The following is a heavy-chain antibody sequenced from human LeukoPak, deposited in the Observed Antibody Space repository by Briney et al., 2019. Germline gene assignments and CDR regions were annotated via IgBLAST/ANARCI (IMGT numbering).Heavy chain of an antibody. V-gene: IGHV4-34*01. CDR3: ARGSYGDHPTLDDAFDI. J-gene: IGHJ3*02. CDR2: INHSGST. CDR1: GGSFSGYY. Sequence: SETLSLTCAVYGGSFSGYYWSWIRQPPGKGLEWIGEINHSGSTNYNPSLKSRVTISVDTSKNQFSLKLSSVTAADTAVYYCARGSYGDHPTLDDAFDIWGQGTMVTVSS. D-gene: IGHD4-17*01.